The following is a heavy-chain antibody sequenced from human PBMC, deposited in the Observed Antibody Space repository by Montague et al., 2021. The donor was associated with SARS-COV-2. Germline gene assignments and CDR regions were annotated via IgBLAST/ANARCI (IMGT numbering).Heavy chain of an antibody. D-gene: IGHD3-3*02. CDR1: GDSVSSTSAS. J-gene: IGHJ3*01. CDR3: ASAFYGDHWAFDV. CDR2: TYYRSWWRS. Sequence: CAISGDSVSSTSASWNWIRRSPSRGLEWLGRTYYRSWWRSQYPGSLESRITISGDTSKNQFSLQLNSATPEDTAVYYCASAFYGDHWAFDVWGQGTMVTVSS. V-gene: IGHV6-1*01.